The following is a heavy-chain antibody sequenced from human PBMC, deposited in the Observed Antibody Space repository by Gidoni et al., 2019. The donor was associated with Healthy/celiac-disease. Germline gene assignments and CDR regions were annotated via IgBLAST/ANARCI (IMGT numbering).Heavy chain of an antibody. Sequence: EVQLVESGGGLVKPGGSLRLTCAAYGFTFSNAWMNWVRQAPGKGLEWVGRIKSKTDGGTTDYAAPVKGRFTISRDDSKNTLYLQMNSLKTEDTAVYYCTTHLHIAAAFDYWGQGTLVTVSS. D-gene: IGHD6-13*01. CDR2: IKSKTDGGTT. CDR3: TTHLHIAAAFDY. J-gene: IGHJ4*02. CDR1: GFTFSNAW. V-gene: IGHV3-15*07.